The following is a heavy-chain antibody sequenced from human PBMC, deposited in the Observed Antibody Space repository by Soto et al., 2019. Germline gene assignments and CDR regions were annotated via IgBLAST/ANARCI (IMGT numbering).Heavy chain of an antibody. CDR1: GGSISSYY. Sequence: QVQLQESGPGLVKPSETLSLTCTVSGGSISSYYWSWIRQPPGKGLEWIGYIYYSGSTNYNPSLKSRVTISGDTSKNQFSLKLSSVTAADTAVYYCARDISGWYQGYYYGMDVWGQGTTVTVSS. V-gene: IGHV4-59*01. CDR2: IYYSGST. CDR3: ARDISGWYQGYYYGMDV. D-gene: IGHD6-19*01. J-gene: IGHJ6*02.